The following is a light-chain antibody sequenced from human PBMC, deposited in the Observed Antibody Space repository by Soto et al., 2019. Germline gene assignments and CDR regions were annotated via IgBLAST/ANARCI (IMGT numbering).Light chain of an antibody. J-gene: IGKJ1*01. Sequence: DIQMTQSPSTLSGSVGDRGTITCRASESMSNCLAWYQQKPGKAPNLLISGASSLQSGVPSRFSGSASGTEFTLTISSLQPDDIATYYCQQCHRYLTFGQGTKVDIK. CDR1: ESMSNC. V-gene: IGKV1-5*01. CDR3: QQCHRYLT. CDR2: GAS.